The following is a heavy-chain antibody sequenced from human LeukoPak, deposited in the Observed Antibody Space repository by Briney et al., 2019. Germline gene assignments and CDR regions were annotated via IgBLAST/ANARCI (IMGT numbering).Heavy chain of an antibody. D-gene: IGHD2-8*02. CDR3: GRTLGYCTGGTCDHSLAY. Sequence: SETLSLTCTVSGGSISTGDYYWSWIRQPPGKGLVWIGYIYYSGSTYYNPSLRSRVTISLHTSVNQFSLQLSSVTAADTAVYYCGRTLGYCTGGTCDHSLAYWGQGTLVTVSS. CDR1: GGSISTGDYY. CDR2: IYYSGST. V-gene: IGHV4-30-4*01. J-gene: IGHJ4*02.